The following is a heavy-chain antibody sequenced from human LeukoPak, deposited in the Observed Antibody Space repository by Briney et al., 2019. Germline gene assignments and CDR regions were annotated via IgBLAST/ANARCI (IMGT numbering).Heavy chain of an antibody. D-gene: IGHD6-13*01. Sequence: GRSLRLSCAASGFPFSSYGMHWVRQAPGQGLEWVSFISYDGANKYYADSVKGRFTISRDNSKNTLYLQMNSLRGDDTGMYFCAKDSSSSNYYYGLDVWGQGTTVTVSS. V-gene: IGHV3-30*18. CDR3: AKDSSSSNYYYGLDV. CDR2: ISYDGANK. J-gene: IGHJ6*02. CDR1: GFPFSSYG.